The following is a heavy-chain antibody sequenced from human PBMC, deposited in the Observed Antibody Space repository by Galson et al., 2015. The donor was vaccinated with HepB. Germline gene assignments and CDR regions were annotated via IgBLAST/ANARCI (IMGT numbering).Heavy chain of an antibody. Sequence: SLRLSCAASGFTFSNAWMSRVRQAPGKGLEWVGRIKSKTDGGTTDYAAPVKARFTISRDDSKNTLYLQMNSLKTEDTAVYYCTTDASSACYYGYYYGMDVWGQGTTVTVSS. D-gene: IGHD3-22*01. CDR1: GFTFSNAW. J-gene: IGHJ6*02. CDR3: TTDASSACYYGYYYGMDV. V-gene: IGHV3-15*01. CDR2: IKSKTDGGTT.